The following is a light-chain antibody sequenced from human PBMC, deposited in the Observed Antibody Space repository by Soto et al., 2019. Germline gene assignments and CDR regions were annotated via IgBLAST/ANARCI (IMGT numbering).Light chain of an antibody. J-gene: IGKJ2*01. Sequence: DIQMTQSPSSLPASVGDRVTIICRASQGIRNDLGWYQQKPGKAPKRLIYAASSLDGGVPSRFSVRGSGTEFALTISSLQPEAFATYYCLQHNTYPYTLGQGTKLEIK. CDR1: QGIRND. CDR3: LQHNTYPYT. CDR2: AAS. V-gene: IGKV1-17*01.